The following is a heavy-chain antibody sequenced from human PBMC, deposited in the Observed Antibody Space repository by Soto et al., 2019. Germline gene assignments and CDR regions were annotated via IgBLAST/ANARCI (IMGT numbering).Heavy chain of an antibody. V-gene: IGHV2-5*02. D-gene: IGHD2-21*02. CDR2: IDWDDDN. J-gene: IGHJ6*02. CDR1: GFSLSPSGVG. Sequence: QITLKESGPTLVKPTRTLTLTCTFSGFSLSPSGVGVAWIRHPPGKALEPFALIDWDDDNRYSPSMRSGLTITKDTSKNQLALTMTNMDPVDTATYHCIQTRCGGDCLQSYASHYNYGMDVWAQGSPVTVSS. CDR3: IQTRCGGDCLQSYASHYNYGMDV.